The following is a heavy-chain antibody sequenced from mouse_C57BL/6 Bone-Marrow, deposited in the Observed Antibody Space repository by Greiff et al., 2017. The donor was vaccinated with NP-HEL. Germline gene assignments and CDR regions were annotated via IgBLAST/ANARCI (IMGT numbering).Heavy chain of an antibody. CDR3: TTGKACFAY. CDR2: IAPENGDT. J-gene: IGHJ3*01. V-gene: IGHV14-4*01. CDR1: GFNFKDDY. Sequence: EVQLQQSGAELVRPGASVKFSCTASGFNFKDDYMHWVQQRPEQGLEWIGWIAPENGDTEYASKFQGKATITTATSSNTAYLRLSGLTTEDTAVYYGTTGKACFAYWGQGTLVTVSA.